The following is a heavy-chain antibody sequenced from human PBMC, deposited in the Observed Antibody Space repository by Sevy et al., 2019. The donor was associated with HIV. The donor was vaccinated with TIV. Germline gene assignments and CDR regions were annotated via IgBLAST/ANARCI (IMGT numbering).Heavy chain of an antibody. CDR3: ARTYYYDSSGYHYYIDY. CDR1: GGSFSGYY. J-gene: IGHJ4*02. V-gene: IGHV4-34*01. Sequence: SETLSLTCAVYGGSFSGYYWSWIRQPPGKGLEWIGEINHIGSTNSNPSLKSRVTISVDTSKNQFSLKLSSVTAADTAVYFCARTYYYDSSGYHYYIDYWGQGTLVTVSS. D-gene: IGHD3-22*01. CDR2: INHIGST.